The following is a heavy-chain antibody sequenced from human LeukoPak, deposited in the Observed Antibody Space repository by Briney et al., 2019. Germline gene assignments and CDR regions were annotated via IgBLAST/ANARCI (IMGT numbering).Heavy chain of an antibody. CDR3: ARGPITIFGVVPFDY. CDR1: GVSFSGYY. Sequence: NSSETLSLTCAVYGVSFSGYYWSWIRQPPGKGLEWIGEINHSGSTNYNPSLKSRVTISVDTSKHQFSLKLSSVTAADTAVYYCARGPITIFGVVPFDYWGQGTLVTVSS. J-gene: IGHJ4*02. CDR2: INHSGST. D-gene: IGHD3-3*01. V-gene: IGHV4-34*01.